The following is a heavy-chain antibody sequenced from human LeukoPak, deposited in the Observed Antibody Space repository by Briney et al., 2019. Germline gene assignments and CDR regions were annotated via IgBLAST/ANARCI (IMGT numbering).Heavy chain of an antibody. CDR2: IIPIFGTT. CDR3: AGIKPLTRIPSMDYYYMDV. J-gene: IGHJ6*03. Sequence: SVKVSCKAPGGTFSSYTFSWVRQAPGQGPEWMGGIIPIFGTTNYAQKFQGRVTITADESTSTVYMELSSLRSHDTAVYYCAGIKPLTRIPSMDYYYMDVWGKGTTVTVSS. CDR1: GGTFSSYT. D-gene: IGHD2-2*02. V-gene: IGHV1-69*13.